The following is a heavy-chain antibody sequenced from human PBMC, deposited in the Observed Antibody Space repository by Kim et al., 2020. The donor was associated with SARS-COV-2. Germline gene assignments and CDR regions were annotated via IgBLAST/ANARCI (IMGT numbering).Heavy chain of an antibody. V-gene: IGHV4-61*07. CDR3: ARRGLGFDP. CDR2: GST. J-gene: IGHJ5*02. Sequence: GSTNSNPSLKSRVTISVDTSKNQFSLKLSSVTAADTAVYYCARRGLGFDPWGQGTLVTVSS.